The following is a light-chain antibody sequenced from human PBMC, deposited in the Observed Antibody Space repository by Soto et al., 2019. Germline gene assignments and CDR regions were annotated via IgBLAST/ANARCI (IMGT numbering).Light chain of an antibody. CDR2: DAS. J-gene: IGKJ4*01. CDR3: QQYDNVPLT. Sequence: DIRMTQSPSSLSASVGDRVTITCQASQDISNYLNWYQQKPGKAPKLLIYDASNLETGVPSRFSGSGSGTDFTFTISSLHPEDTATYYCQQYDNVPLTFGGGTKVEIK. V-gene: IGKV1-33*01. CDR1: QDISNY.